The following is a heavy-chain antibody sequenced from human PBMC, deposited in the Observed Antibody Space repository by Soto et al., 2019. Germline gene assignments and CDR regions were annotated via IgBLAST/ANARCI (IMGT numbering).Heavy chain of an antibody. CDR1: GYTFTSYA. Sequence: QVQLVQSGAEVKKPGASVKVSCKASGYTFTSYAMHWVRQAPGQRLEWMGWINAGNGNTKYSQKFQGRVTITRDTSASTAYMELSSQRSEDTAVYYCAREDYGYYYYYMDVWGKGTTVTVSS. CDR2: INAGNGNT. J-gene: IGHJ6*03. CDR3: AREDYGYYYYYMDV. V-gene: IGHV1-3*01. D-gene: IGHD4-17*01.